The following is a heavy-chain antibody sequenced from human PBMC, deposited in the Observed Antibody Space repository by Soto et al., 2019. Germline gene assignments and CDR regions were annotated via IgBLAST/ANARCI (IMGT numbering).Heavy chain of an antibody. CDR2: INPSGGST. CDR3: ARVKGYCSGGSCYSFIHDAFDI. D-gene: IGHD2-15*01. V-gene: IGHV1-46*03. J-gene: IGHJ3*02. Sequence: ASVKVSCKASGYTFTSYYMHWVRQAPGQGLEWMGIINPSGGSTSYAQKFQGRVTMTRDTSTSTVYMELSSLRSEDTAVYYCARVKGYCSGGSCYSFIHDAFDIWGQGTMVTVSS. CDR1: GYTFTSYY.